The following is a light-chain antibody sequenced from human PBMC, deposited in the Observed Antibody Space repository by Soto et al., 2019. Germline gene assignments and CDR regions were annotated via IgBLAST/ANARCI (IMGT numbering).Light chain of an antibody. CDR2: DVS. CDR3: SSYTSSSTLLYV. CDR1: SSDVGGYNY. J-gene: IGLJ1*01. Sequence: QSALTQAASVSGSPGQSITISCTGTSSDVGGYNYVSWYQQHPGKAPKLMIYDVSNRPSGVSNRFSGSKSGNTASLNISGLQAEDEADYYCSSYTSSSTLLYVFGTGTKLTVL. V-gene: IGLV2-14*01.